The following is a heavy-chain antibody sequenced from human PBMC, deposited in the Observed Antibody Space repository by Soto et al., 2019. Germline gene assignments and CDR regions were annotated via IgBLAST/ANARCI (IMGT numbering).Heavy chain of an antibody. V-gene: IGHV1-18*01. D-gene: IGHD3-3*01. Sequence: AASVKVSCKASGYTFTSYGISWVRQAPGQGLEWMGWISAYNGNTNYAQKLQGRVTMTTDTSTSTAYMELRSLRSDDTAVYYCARGLYYDFWSGYYTFDYWGQGTLVTVSS. J-gene: IGHJ4*02. CDR2: ISAYNGNT. CDR1: GYTFTSYG. CDR3: ARGLYYDFWSGYYTFDY.